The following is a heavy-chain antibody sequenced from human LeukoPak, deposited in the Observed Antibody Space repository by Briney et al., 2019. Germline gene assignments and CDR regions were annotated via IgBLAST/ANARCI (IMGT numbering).Heavy chain of an antibody. CDR3: AREKVITTLDY. Sequence: GGSLRLSCAASGFTFSSYAMHWVRQAPGKGLEWVAVISYDGSNKYYADSVKGRFTISRDNSKNTLYLQMNSLRAEDTAVYYCAREKVITTLDYWGQGTLVTVSS. CDR2: ISYDGSNK. J-gene: IGHJ4*02. CDR1: GFTFSSYA. V-gene: IGHV3-30*04. D-gene: IGHD3-22*01.